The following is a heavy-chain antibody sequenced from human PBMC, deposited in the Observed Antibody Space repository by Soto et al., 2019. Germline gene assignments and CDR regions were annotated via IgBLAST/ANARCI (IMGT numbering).Heavy chain of an antibody. D-gene: IGHD1-7*01. V-gene: IGHV3-23*01. J-gene: IGHJ3*02. CDR3: AKGQRSITGTTDAFDI. CDR2: ISGSGGST. Sequence: PGGSLRLSCAASGFTFSSYAMSWVRQAPGKGLEWVSAISGSGGSTYYADSVKGRFTISRDNSKNTLYLQMNSLRAEDTAVYYCAKGQRSITGTTDAFDIRGQGTMVPIS. CDR1: GFTFSSYA.